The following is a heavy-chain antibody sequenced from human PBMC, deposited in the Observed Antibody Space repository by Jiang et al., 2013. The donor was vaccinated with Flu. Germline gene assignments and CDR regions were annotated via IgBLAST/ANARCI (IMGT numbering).Heavy chain of an antibody. CDR2: IIPIFGTA. CDR1: GGTFSSYA. V-gene: IGHV1-69*01. Sequence: SGAEVKKPGSSVKVSCKASGGTFSSYAISWVRQAPGQGLEWMGGIIPIFGTANYAQKFQGRVTITADESTSTAYMELSSLRSEDTAVYYCARDREGYSSGWYVHYYYGMDVWGQGTTVNRLL. CDR3: ARDREGYSSGWYVHYYYGMDV. D-gene: IGHD6-19*01. J-gene: IGHJ6*02.